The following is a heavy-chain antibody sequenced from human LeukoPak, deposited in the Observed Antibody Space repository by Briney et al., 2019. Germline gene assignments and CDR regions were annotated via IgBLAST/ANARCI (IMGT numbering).Heavy chain of an antibody. CDR1: GFTFSSFG. CDR2: ITGTSGGT. J-gene: IGHJ4*02. Sequence: HAGGSLRLSCAASGFTFSSFGMSWVRQAPGKGLEWVSAITGTSGGTYYADSVEGRFTISRDNSKNTLYLQMNTLRAEDTAVYYCAKLRSSSWLDYWGQGTLVTVSS. V-gene: IGHV3-23*01. D-gene: IGHD6-13*01. CDR3: AKLRSSSWLDY.